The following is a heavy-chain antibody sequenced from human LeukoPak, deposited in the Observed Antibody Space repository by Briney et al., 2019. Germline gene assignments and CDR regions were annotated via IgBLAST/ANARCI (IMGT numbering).Heavy chain of an antibody. J-gene: IGHJ2*01. D-gene: IGHD1-1*01. CDR2: ISGGGGFT. Sequence: GGSLRLSCAASGFTFNTCGMNWVRQAPGKGLEWVSTISGGGGFTYYADSVKGRFTISRDNSKNTLYLQMNSLRAEDTAVYYCAKELDSYWYFDLWGRGTLVTVSS. CDR3: AKELDSYWYFDL. CDR1: GFTFNTCG. V-gene: IGHV3-23*01.